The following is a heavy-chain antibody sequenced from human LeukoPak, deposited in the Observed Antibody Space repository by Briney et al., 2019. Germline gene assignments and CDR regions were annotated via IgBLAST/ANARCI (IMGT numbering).Heavy chain of an antibody. J-gene: IGHJ6*02. CDR3: ARNNYDFWSGYSHGVYYYGMDV. CDR2: IYYSGST. D-gene: IGHD3-3*01. CDR1: GGSISSYY. Sequence: PSETLSLTCTVSGGSISSYYWSWIRQPPGKGLEWIGYIYYSGSTNYNPSLKSRVTISVDTSKNQFSLKLSSVTAADTAVYYCARNNYDFWSGYSHGVYYYGMDVWGQGTTVTVSS. V-gene: IGHV4-59*01.